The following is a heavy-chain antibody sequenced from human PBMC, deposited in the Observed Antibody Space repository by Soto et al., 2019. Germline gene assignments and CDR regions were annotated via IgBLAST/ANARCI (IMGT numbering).Heavy chain of an antibody. Sequence: LRLSCAASGFTFTNYAMSWVRQAPGDGLEWVSTISSSGGKTHDADSGKGRFCIATDNSKNTLYIQINSLRHENTAVYYGAKDYGSSRYFFDSWGQGALFSV. CDR2: ISSSGGKT. J-gene: IGHJ4*02. CDR3: AKDYGSSRYFFDS. V-gene: IGHV3-23*01. CDR1: GFTFTNYA. D-gene: IGHD6-19*01.